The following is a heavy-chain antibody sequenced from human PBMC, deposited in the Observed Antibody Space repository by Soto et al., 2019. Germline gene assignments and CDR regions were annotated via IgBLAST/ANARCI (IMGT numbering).Heavy chain of an antibody. CDR3: ARGQSSGFHV. D-gene: IGHD3-9*01. Sequence: TLSLTCAVSGDSFSSNGVAWNWIRQSPSRGLEWLGRTYYRSKWYNDYAVSVKSRITVNPDTSKNQFSLQLSSVTPEDTAVYYCARGQSSGFHVWGQGTMVTVSS. CDR2: TYYRSKWYN. CDR1: GDSFSSNGVA. J-gene: IGHJ6*02. V-gene: IGHV6-1*01.